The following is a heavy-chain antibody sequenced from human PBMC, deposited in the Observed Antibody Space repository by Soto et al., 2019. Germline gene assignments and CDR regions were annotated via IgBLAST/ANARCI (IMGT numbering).Heavy chain of an antibody. CDR3: ARDSFDGSGPIGFDY. CDR1: GYTFTSYG. D-gene: IGHD3-10*01. Sequence: GASVKVSCKASGYTFTSYGISWVRQAPGQGLEWMGWISAYNGNTNYAQKLQGRVTMTTDTSTSTAYMELRSLRSDDTAVYYCARDSFDGSGPIGFDYAGQLTLVTVSS. CDR2: ISAYNGNT. J-gene: IGHJ4*02. V-gene: IGHV1-18*01.